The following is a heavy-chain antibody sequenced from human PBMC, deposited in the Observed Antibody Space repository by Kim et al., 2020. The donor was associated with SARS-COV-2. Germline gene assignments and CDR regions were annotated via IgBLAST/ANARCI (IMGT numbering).Heavy chain of an antibody. J-gene: IGHJ4*02. CDR2: A. Sequence: ANYAQKFPGRVTIVADKSPSTVYMELSRLTPADTAMYYCASKGDYGDFDYWGQGTLVTVSS. CDR3: ASKGDYGDFDY. D-gene: IGHD4-17*01. V-gene: IGHV1-69*02.